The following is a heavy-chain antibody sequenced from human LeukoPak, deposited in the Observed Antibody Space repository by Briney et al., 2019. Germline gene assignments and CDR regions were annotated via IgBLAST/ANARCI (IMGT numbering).Heavy chain of an antibody. CDR2: IIPILGIA. CDR3: ARDRYDYGDPGLY. Sequence: SVKVSCKASGYTFTGYYMHWVRQAPGQGLEWMGRIIPILGIANYAQKFQGRVTITADKSTSTAYMELSSLRSEDTAVYYCARDRYDYGDPGLYWGQGTLVTVSS. J-gene: IGHJ4*02. D-gene: IGHD4-17*01. CDR1: GYTFTGYY. V-gene: IGHV1-69*04.